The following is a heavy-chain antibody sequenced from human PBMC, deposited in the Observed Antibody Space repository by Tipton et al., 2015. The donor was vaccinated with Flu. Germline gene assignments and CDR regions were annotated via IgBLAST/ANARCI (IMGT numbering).Heavy chain of an antibody. CDR3: ARDGGWLARGFFDY. Sequence: SLRLSCTSTGFTFSNAWMDWVRQAPGKGLEWVANISPDGGLIYYVDSVKGRFTISRDNANNSLYLQMNSLRVEDTATYFCARDGGWLARGFFDYWGPGTPVTVSS. CDR1: GFTFSNAW. CDR2: ISPDGGLI. D-gene: IGHD6-19*01. V-gene: IGHV3-7*01. J-gene: IGHJ4*02.